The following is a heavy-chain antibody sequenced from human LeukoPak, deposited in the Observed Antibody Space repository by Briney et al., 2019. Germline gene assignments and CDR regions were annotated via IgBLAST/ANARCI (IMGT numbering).Heavy chain of an antibody. CDR2: ISAYNGNT. CDR1: GGTFSSYA. Sequence: TSVKVSCKASGGTFSSYAISWVRQAPGQGLEWMGWISAYNGNTNYAQKLQGRVTMTTDTSTSTAYMELRSLRSDDTAVYYCARDIVLLWFGESPPNAFDIWGQGTMVTVSS. D-gene: IGHD3-10*01. V-gene: IGHV1-18*01. CDR3: ARDIVLLWFGESPPNAFDI. J-gene: IGHJ3*02.